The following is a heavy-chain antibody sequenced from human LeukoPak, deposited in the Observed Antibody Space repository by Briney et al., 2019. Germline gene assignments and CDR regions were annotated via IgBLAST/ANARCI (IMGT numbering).Heavy chain of an antibody. CDR3: ARHALRFIFNFDY. D-gene: IGHD3-9*01. V-gene: IGHV4-39*01. J-gene: IGHJ4*02. CDR1: GGSISSSSYY. Sequence: PSETLSLTCTVSGGSISSSSYYWGWIRQPPGKGLEWIGSIYYSGSTYYNPSLKSRVTISVDTSKNQFSLKLSSVTAADTAVYYCARHALRFIFNFDYWGQGTLVTVSS. CDR2: IYYSGST.